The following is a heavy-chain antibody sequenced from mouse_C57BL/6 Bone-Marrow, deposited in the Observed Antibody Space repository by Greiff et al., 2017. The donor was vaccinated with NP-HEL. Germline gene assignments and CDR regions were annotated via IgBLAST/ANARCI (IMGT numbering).Heavy chain of an antibody. CDR3: ARLARGGYGSSYCWYFDV. V-gene: IGHV3-8*01. J-gene: IGHJ1*03. CDR1: GYSITSDY. CDR2: ISYSGST. D-gene: IGHD1-1*01. Sequence: EVQLVESGPGLAKPSQTLSLTCSVPGYSITSDYWNWIRKFPGNKLEYMGYISYSGSTYYNPSLKSRISITRDTSKNQYYLQLNSVTTEDTATYYCARLARGGYGSSYCWYFDVWGTGTTVTVSS.